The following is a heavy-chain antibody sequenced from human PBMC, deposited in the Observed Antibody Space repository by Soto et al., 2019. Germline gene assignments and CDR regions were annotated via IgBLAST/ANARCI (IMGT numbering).Heavy chain of an antibody. J-gene: IGHJ2*01. D-gene: IGHD2-21*02. Sequence: QVQLVQSGAEVKKPGSSVKVSCKASGGTFSSYAISWVRQAPGQGLEWMGGIIPIFGTANYAQKFQGRVTITAEKSTSTADMELSSLRSEETAVYYCARSLCGGDCYYPPNWYFDLWGRGTLVTVSS. CDR3: ARSLCGGDCYYPPNWYFDL. CDR1: GGTFSSYA. V-gene: IGHV1-69*06. CDR2: IIPIFGTA.